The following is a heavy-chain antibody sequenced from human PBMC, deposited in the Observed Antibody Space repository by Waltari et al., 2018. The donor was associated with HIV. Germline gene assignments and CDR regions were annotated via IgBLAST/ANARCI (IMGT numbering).Heavy chain of an antibody. CDR1: GFTFGSIS. CDR2: ISSSSSYI. V-gene: IGHV3-21*01. Sequence: EVQLVESGGGLVKPGGSLSLSCAASGFTFGSISLNWVRQAPGKGREWVSSISSSSSYIYYADSVKGRFTISRDNAKNSLYLQMNSLRAEDTAVYYWASLKGFGELDADYWGQGTLVTVSS. J-gene: IGHJ4*02. CDR3: ASLKGFGELDADY. D-gene: IGHD3-10*01.